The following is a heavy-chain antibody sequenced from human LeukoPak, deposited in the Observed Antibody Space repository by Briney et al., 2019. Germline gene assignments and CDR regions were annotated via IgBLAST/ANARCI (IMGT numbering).Heavy chain of an antibody. CDR2: ISGSGGST. CDR3: ANDRSRIIATWGDIQH. Sequence: GGSLRLSCAASGFSFSSYAKSWVRQAPGKGLEWVSAISGSGGSTYYADSVKGRFTISRDNSKNTLYLQMNSLRAEDTAVYYCANDRSRIIATWGDIQHWGQGTLVTVSS. J-gene: IGHJ1*01. V-gene: IGHV3-23*01. CDR1: GFSFSSYA. D-gene: IGHD2-21*02.